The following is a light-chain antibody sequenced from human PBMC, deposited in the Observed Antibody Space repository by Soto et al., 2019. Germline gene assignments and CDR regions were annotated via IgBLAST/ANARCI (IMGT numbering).Light chain of an antibody. CDR1: QSVRIH. J-gene: IGKJ1*01. V-gene: IGKV3-15*01. CDR2: GAS. Sequence: EIVMTQSPDTLSVYPGERATRSCRSRQSVRIHLAWYQQKAGQAPRLLISGASTRATGIPGRFSGSGSGTEFPLTIIVLQSEDLAFYYCQHYPNWPWTFGQGTKVELK. CDR3: QHYPNWPWT.